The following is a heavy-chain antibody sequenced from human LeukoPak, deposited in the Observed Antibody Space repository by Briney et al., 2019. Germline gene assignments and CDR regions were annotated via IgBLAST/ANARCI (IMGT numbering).Heavy chain of an antibody. Sequence: GGSLILSCAASGFTVSNNFMSWIRQAPGKGLEWVAFMSYDGSTKYYADPVKGRFTISRDISKNTLYLQMNSLRAEDTAVYYCARERRPYAFDIWGQGTMVTVSS. D-gene: IGHD6-25*01. CDR2: MSYDGSTK. V-gene: IGHV3-30*14. CDR3: ARERRPYAFDI. CDR1: GFTVSNNF. J-gene: IGHJ3*02.